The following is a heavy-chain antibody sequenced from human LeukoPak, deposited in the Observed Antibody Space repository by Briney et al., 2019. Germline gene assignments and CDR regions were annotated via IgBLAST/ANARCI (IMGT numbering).Heavy chain of an antibody. D-gene: IGHD5-18*01. J-gene: IGHJ4*02. V-gene: IGHV3-7*01. CDR1: GFTFSSYW. CDR2: IKQDGSEK. Sequence: PGGSLRLSCAASGFTFSSYWMSWVRQAPGKGLEWVANIKQDGSEKYYVDSVEGRFTISRDNAKNSLYLQMNSLRAEDTAVYYCARDKLLGYSFRYYFDYWGQGTLVTVSS. CDR3: ARDKLLGYSFRYYFDY.